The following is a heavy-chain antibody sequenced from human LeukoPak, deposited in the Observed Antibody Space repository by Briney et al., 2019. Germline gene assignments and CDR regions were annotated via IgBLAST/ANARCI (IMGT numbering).Heavy chain of an antibody. CDR3: ARDSKNYCSGGSCYSSRYYYGMDV. CDR2: ISYDGSNK. CDR1: GFTFNSYA. V-gene: IGHV3-30-3*01. Sequence: GGSLRLSCAASGFTFNSYAMHWVRQAPGKGLEWVAVISYDGSNKYYADSVKGRFTISRDNSKNTLYLQMNSLRAEDTAVYYCARDSKNYCSGGSCYSSRYYYGMDVWGQGTTVTVSS. D-gene: IGHD2-15*01. J-gene: IGHJ6*02.